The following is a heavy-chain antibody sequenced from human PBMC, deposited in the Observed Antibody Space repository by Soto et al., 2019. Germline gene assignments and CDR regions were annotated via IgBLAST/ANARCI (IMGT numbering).Heavy chain of an antibody. D-gene: IGHD3-10*01. V-gene: IGHV3-30*18. Sequence: GGSLRLSCAASGFTFSSYGMHWVRQAPGKGLEWVAVISYDGSNKYYADSVKGRFTISRDNSKNTLYLQMNSLRAEDTAVYYCAKNRGVEYYYYGMDVWGQGTTVTVSS. J-gene: IGHJ6*02. CDR2: ISYDGSNK. CDR3: AKNRGVEYYYYGMDV. CDR1: GFTFSSYG.